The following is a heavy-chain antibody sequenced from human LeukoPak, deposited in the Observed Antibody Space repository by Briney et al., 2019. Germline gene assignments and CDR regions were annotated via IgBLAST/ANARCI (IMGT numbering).Heavy chain of an antibody. Sequence: GGSLRLSCAASGFTFSSYAMHWVRQAPGKGLEWVAVISSDGSNKYYADSMKGRFTISRDNSKNTLYLQMNSLRAEDTAVYYCARGASSSWYMDWFDPWGQGTLVTVSS. D-gene: IGHD6-13*01. J-gene: IGHJ5*02. V-gene: IGHV3-30-3*01. CDR1: GFTFSSYA. CDR3: ARGASSSWYMDWFDP. CDR2: ISSDGSNK.